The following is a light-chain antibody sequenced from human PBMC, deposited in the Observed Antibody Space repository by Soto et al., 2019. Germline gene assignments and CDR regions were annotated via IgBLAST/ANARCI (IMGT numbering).Light chain of an antibody. Sequence: EIVLTQSPGSLSLSPGERATLSCRASQSVSSYLAWYQKKPGQAPRLLIYGASNRATGFPDRFSGSGSGTDFSLTISRLELEDSAAYYCQQYSSPPRTFGQGTKV. CDR1: QSVSSY. V-gene: IGKV3-20*01. J-gene: IGKJ1*01. CDR2: GAS. CDR3: QQYSSPPRT.